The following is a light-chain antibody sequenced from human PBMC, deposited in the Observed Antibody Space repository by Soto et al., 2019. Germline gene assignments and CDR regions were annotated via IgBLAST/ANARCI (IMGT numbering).Light chain of an antibody. J-gene: IGLJ2*01. CDR1: SSNIGAGYD. V-gene: IGLV1-40*01. CDR2: FNS. CDR3: QSYDSSLSVV. Sequence: QLVLTQPPSVSGAPGQRVTISCTGSSSNIGAGYDVHWYQQLPGTAPKLLIYFNSNRPSGVPDRFSGSKSGTSASLAITGLQAEDEADYYCQSYDSSLSVVFGGGTKVTVL.